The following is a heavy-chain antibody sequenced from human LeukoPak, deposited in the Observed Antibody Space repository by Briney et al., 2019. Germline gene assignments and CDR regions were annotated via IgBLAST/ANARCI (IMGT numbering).Heavy chain of an antibody. CDR1: LDSTTSNF. Sequence: SETLSLTCTVSLDSTTSNFWSWVRQPPGKGLEWIGEIHRSGSPNYNPSLQSRVTISIDRSRNQTVLELSSVTAADTAVYYCAREILGGFNPGAYWGQGTLVTVSS. D-gene: IGHD1-14*01. CDR3: AREILGGFNPGAY. J-gene: IGHJ4*02. V-gene: IGHV4-4*02. CDR2: IHRSGSP.